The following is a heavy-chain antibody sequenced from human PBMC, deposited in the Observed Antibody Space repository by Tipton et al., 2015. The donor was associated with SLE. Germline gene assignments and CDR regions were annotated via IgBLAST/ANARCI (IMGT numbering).Heavy chain of an antibody. CDR3: ATLVRDPYSNYPFDFDS. V-gene: IGHV4-34*01. CDR2: INHSGST. D-gene: IGHD4-11*01. Sequence: TLSLTCAVYGGSFGGYYWSWIRQPPRKGLEWIGEINHSGSTNYNPSLKSRLTISVDTSKNQFSLKLSSVTAADTAVYYCATLVRDPYSNYPFDFDSWGQGVLVTVSS. CDR1: GGSFGGYY. J-gene: IGHJ4*02.